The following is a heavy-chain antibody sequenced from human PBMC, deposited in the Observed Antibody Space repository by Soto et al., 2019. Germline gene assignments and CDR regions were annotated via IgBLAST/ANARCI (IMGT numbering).Heavy chain of an antibody. CDR1: GGSISSYY. CDR3: AIGSSSRKDDY. J-gene: IGHJ4*02. Sequence: SETLSLTCTVSGGSISSYYWSWIRQPPGKGLEWIGYIYYSGSTNYNPSLKSRVTISVDTSKNQFSLKLSSVTAADTAVYYCAIGSSSRKDDYWGQGTLVTVSS. V-gene: IGHV4-59*08. CDR2: IYYSGST. D-gene: IGHD6-6*01.